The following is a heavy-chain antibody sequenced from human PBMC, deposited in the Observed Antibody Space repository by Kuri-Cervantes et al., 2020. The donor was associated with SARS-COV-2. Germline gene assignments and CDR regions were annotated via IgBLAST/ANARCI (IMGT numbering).Heavy chain of an antibody. D-gene: IGHD5-18*01. CDR3: ARVGYSSGRHDY. V-gene: IGHV4-30-2*01. CDR1: GDSIISSSYY. CDR2: IYHSGST. J-gene: IGHJ4*02. Sequence: SETLSLTCTVSGDSIISSSYYWSWIRQPPGKGLEWIGYIYHSGSTYYNPSLKSRVTISVDRSKTQFSLKLSSVTAADTAVYYCARVGYSSGRHDYWGQGTLVTVSS.